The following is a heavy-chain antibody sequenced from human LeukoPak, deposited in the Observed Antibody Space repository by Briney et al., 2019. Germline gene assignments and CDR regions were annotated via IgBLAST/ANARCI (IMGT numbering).Heavy chain of an antibody. CDR2: IWRDGSNE. V-gene: IGHV3-33*01. Sequence: TGGSLRLSCAASGFTFSSYGMHWVRQAPGKGLELVAIIWRDGSNEYYADSVKGRFTISRDNSKNTLYLQMNSLRAEDTVVYYCARDRERAADLGYWGQGTLVTVSS. CDR1: GFTFSSYG. CDR3: ARDRERAADLGY. D-gene: IGHD6-13*01. J-gene: IGHJ4*02.